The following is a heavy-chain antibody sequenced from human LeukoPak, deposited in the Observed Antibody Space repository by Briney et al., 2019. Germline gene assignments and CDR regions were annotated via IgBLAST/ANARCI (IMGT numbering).Heavy chain of an antibody. CDR3: ARDLWPPTRYCSSTSCYTELSDAFDI. J-gene: IGHJ3*02. CDR1: GYTFTSYA. D-gene: IGHD2-2*02. CDR2: INTNTGNP. V-gene: IGHV7-4-1*02. Sequence: GASVKVSCKASGYTFTSYAMNWVRQAPGQGLEWMGWINTNTGNPTYAQGFTGRFVFSSDTSVSTAYLQISSLKAEDTAVYYCARDLWPPTRYCSSTSCYTELSDAFDIWGQGTMVTVSS.